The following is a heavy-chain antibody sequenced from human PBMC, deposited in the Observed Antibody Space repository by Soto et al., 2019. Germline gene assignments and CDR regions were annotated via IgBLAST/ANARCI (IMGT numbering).Heavy chain of an antibody. CDR2: IYYSGST. J-gene: IGHJ4*02. V-gene: IGHV4-39*01. Sequence: QLQLQESGPGLVKPSETLSLTCTVSGGSISSSSYYWGWIRQPPGKGLEWIGSIYYSGSTYYNPSLKSRVTISVDTSKNQFSLKLSSVTAAETAVYYCACPRRVPYYFDYWGQGTLVTVSS. CDR1: GGSISSSSYY. CDR3: ACPRRVPYYFDY.